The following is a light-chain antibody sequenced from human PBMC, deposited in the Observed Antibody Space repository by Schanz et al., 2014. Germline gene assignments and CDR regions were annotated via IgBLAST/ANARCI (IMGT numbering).Light chain of an antibody. CDR1: QRISSY. CDR3: QQYNTYSWT. V-gene: IGKV1-39*01. Sequence: DVQMTQSPSSLSASVGDRVTITCRASQRISSYLNWYQQKPGKAPKFLIYAASNLQSGVPSRFSGSGSGTEFTLTISSLQPDDFATYYCQQYNTYSWTFGQGTKVEIK. CDR2: AAS. J-gene: IGKJ1*01.